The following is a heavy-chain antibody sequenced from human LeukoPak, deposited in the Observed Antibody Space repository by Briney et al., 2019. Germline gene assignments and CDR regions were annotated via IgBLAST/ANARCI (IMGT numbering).Heavy chain of an antibody. D-gene: IGHD6-19*01. CDR2: IWYDGSNK. J-gene: IGHJ4*02. CDR3: ARDGSSGWYWVDY. CDR1: GFTFSSYG. V-gene: IGHV3-33*01. Sequence: PGGSLRLSCAASGFTFSSYGMHWVRQAPGKGLEWVAVIWYDGSNKYYADSVKGRFTISRDNSKNTLYLQMNSLRADDTVLYYGARDGSSGWYWVDYWGQGTLVTVSS.